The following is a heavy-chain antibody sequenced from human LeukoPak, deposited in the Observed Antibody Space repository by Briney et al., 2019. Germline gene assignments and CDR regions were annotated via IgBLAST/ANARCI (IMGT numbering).Heavy chain of an antibody. CDR3: ARQLASDFWSGYYGNYFDY. CDR2: IYYSGST. D-gene: IGHD3-3*01. Sequence: PSETLSLTCAVSGGSISSSSYYWGWIRQPPGKGLEWVGSIYYSGSTYYNPSLKSRVTISVDTSKNQFSLKLSSVTAADTAVCYCARQLASDFWSGYYGNYFDYWGQGTLVTVSS. J-gene: IGHJ4*02. V-gene: IGHV4-39*01. CDR1: GGSISSSSYY.